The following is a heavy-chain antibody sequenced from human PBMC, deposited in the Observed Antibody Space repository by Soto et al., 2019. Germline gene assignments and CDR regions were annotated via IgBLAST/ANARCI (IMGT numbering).Heavy chain of an antibody. CDR3: ARTRSFTLGFYYDGMDV. V-gene: IGHV5-51*01. CDR1: GYIFASYC. D-gene: IGHD6-6*01. J-gene: IGHJ6*02. Sequence: GESLKISCQGSGYIFASYCIGWLRQMPVKDLEWMGNIYPCDSDTRYSPSFQGQVTISADKSLRTAYLQWTSLKASDTALYYCARTRSFTLGFYYDGMDVWGQGTTVTVSS. CDR2: IYPCDSDT.